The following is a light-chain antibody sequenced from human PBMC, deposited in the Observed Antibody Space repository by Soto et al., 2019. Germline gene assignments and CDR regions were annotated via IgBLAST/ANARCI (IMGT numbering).Light chain of an antibody. J-gene: IGLJ3*02. CDR1: SSNIGNNG. Sequence: QSVLTQPPSVSEAPRQRVTISCSGSSSNIGNNGVNWYQQLPGKGPKLLIYYDDLLPSGVSDRFSGSKSGTSASLAISGLQSEDEADYHCAAWDDSLNGPVFGGGTQLTVL. V-gene: IGLV1-36*01. CDR2: YDD. CDR3: AAWDDSLNGPV.